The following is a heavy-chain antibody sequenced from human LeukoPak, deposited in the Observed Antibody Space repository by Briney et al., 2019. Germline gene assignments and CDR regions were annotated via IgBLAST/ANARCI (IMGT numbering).Heavy chain of an antibody. J-gene: IGHJ5*02. V-gene: IGHV4-61*02. D-gene: IGHD4-17*01. Sequence: SETLSLTCTVSGGSISSGSYYWSWIRQPAGKGLEWIGRIYTSGSTNYNPSLKSRVTISVDTSKNQFSLKLSSMTAADTAVYYCASGDYLWFDPWGQGTLVTVSS. CDR1: GGSISSGSYY. CDR2: IYTSGST. CDR3: ASGDYLWFDP.